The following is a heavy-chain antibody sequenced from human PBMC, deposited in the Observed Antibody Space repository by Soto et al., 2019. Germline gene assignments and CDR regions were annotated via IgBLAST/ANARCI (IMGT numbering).Heavy chain of an antibody. J-gene: IGHJ4*01. CDR3: ARRVVNCSYYFDY. D-gene: IGHD3-22*01. CDR2: IYPGDSDT. V-gene: IGHV5-51*01. Sequence: GESLKISCKGSGYTFTGYWIGWVRQMPGKGLEWMGIIYPGDSDTRYSPSFQGHVTISADKSTSTAYLQWSSLKASDTATYYRARRVVNCSYYFDYWGQGTLVTVSS. CDR1: GYTFTGYW.